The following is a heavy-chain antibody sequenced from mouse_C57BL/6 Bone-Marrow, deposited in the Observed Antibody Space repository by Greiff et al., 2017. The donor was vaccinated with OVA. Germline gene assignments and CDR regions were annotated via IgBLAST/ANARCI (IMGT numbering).Heavy chain of an antibody. Sequence: QVHVKQPGAELVKPGASVKLSCKASGYTFTSYWMQWVKQRPGQGLEWIGEIDPSDSYTNYNQKFKGKATLTVDTSSSTAYMQLSSLTSEDSAVYYCARYSYYYGSSPFDYWGQGTTLTVSS. D-gene: IGHD1-1*01. J-gene: IGHJ2*01. CDR2: IDPSDSYT. CDR1: GYTFTSYW. CDR3: ARYSYYYGSSPFDY. V-gene: IGHV1-50*01.